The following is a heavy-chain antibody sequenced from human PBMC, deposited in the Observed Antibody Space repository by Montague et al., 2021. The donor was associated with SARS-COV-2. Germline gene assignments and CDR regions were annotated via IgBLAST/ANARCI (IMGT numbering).Heavy chain of an antibody. J-gene: IGHJ6*04. V-gene: IGHV4-39*07. Sequence: SETLSLTCTVSGGSIRSSSYFWSWIRQPPGQGLEWIGTISNSGSTNYXPSLKSRVTISVDTSKDQFSLNLRSVTAADTAVYFCGLGRGCEVVRHYYYYYGMDVWGKGTTVTVSS. D-gene: IGHD2-21*01. CDR3: GLGRGCEVVRHYYYYYGMDV. CDR1: GGSIRSSSYF. CDR2: ISNSGST.